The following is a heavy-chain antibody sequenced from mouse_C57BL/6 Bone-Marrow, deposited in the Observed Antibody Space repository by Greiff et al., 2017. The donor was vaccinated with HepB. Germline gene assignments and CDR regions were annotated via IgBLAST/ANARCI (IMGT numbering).Heavy chain of an antibody. D-gene: IGHD1-1*01. CDR2: IHPNSGST. CDR1: GYTFTSYW. V-gene: IGHV1-64*01. Sequence: QVQLQQPGAELVKPGASVKLSCKASGYTFTSYWMHWVKQRPGQGLEWIGMIHPNSGSTNYNEKFKSKATLTVDKSSSTAYMQLSSLTSEDSAVYYCARSDYGSRPLYYFDYWGQGTTLTVSS. CDR3: ARSDYGSRPLYYFDY. J-gene: IGHJ2*01.